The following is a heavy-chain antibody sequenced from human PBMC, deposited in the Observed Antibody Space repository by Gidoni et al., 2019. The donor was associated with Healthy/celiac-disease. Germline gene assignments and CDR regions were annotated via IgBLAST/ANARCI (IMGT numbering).Heavy chain of an antibody. CDR3: AGDSSSWYGYFDY. V-gene: IGHV3-23*01. CDR1: GFTFSSYA. D-gene: IGHD6-13*01. Sequence: EVQLLESGGGLVQPGGSLRLSCAASGFTFSSYASSWVRQAPGKGLEWVSAISGSGGSTYYADSVKGRFTISRDNSKNTLYLQMNSLRAEDTAVYYCAGDSSSWYGYFDYWGQGTLVTVSS. CDR2: ISGSGGST. J-gene: IGHJ4*02.